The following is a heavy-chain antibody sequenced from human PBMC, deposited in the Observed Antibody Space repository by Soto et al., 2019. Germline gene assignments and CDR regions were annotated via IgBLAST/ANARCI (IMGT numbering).Heavy chain of an antibody. CDR1: GGSISSYY. CDR3: ARGSDSSGYYNWFDP. V-gene: IGHV4-59*01. CDR2: IYYSGST. D-gene: IGHD3-22*01. Sequence: QVQLQESGPGLVKPSETLSLTCTVSGGSISSYYWSWIRQPPGKGLEWIGYIYYSGSTNYNPSLKSRVTISVDTSKNQFSLKPSSVTAADTAVYYCARGSDSSGYYNWFDPWGQGTLVTVSS. J-gene: IGHJ5*02.